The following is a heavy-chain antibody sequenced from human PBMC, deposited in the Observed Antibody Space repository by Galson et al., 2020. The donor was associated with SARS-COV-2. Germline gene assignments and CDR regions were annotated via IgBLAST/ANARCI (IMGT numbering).Heavy chain of an antibody. V-gene: IGHV1-2*04. CDR2: INPNSGGT. D-gene: IGHD5-12*01. J-gene: IGHJ3*02. CDR1: VYTFTGYY. Sequence: ASVKVSCKSSVYTFTGYYMHWVRQAPGQGLEWMGWINPNSGGTNYAQKFQGWVTMTRYTSISTAYMGLSRLRSDDTAVYYCARVRPNIGATAHNDAFDIWGKGTMVIVS. CDR3: ARVRPNIGATAHNDAFDI.